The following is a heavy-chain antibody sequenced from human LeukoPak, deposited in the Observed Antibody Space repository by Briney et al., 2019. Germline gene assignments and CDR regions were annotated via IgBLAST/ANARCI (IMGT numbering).Heavy chain of an antibody. CDR2: IRYDGSNK. CDR1: GFTFSSYG. CDR3: AKDPGYYYDSSGYYTPHYFDY. Sequence: PGGSLRLSCAASGFTFSSYGMHWVRQAPGKGLEWVAFIRYDGSNKYYADSVKGRFTISRDNSKNKLYLQMNSLGAEDTAVYYCAKDPGYYYDSSGYYTPHYFDYWGQGTLVTVSS. V-gene: IGHV3-30*02. D-gene: IGHD3-22*01. J-gene: IGHJ4*02.